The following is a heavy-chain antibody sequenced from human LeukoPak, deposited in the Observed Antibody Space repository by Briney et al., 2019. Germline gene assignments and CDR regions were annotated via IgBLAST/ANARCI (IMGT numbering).Heavy chain of an antibody. CDR3: ARDLGSGWLSTFDY. J-gene: IGHJ4*02. V-gene: IGHV1-24*01. CDR1: GYTLTELS. Sequence: ASVKVSCKVSGYTLTELSMHWVRQAPGKGLEWMGGFDPEDGETIYAQKFQGRVTMTEDTSTDTAYMELSSLRSEDTAVYYCARDLGSGWLSTFDYWGQGTLVTVSS. D-gene: IGHD6-19*01. CDR2: FDPEDGET.